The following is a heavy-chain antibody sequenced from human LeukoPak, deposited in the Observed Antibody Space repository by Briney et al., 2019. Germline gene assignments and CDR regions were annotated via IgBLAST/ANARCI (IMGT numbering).Heavy chain of an antibody. D-gene: IGHD2-15*01. CDR3: AKGVGYCSGGSCQQFDY. CDR1: GFIFSSYS. V-gene: IGHV3-48*01. Sequence: PGGSLRLSCAASGFIFSSYSMSWVRQAPGRGLEWVSYISSSSSTIYYADSVKGRFTISRDNAKNSLYLQMNSLRAEDTAVYYCAKGVGYCSGGSCQQFDYWGQGTLVTVSS. CDR2: ISSSSSTI. J-gene: IGHJ4*02.